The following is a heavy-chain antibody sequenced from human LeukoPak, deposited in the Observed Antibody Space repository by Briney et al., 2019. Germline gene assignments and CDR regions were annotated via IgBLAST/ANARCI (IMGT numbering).Heavy chain of an antibody. J-gene: IGHJ5*02. V-gene: IGHV4-4*07. CDR1: GGSISSYY. CDR2: IYTSGST. CDR3: AREGWHYDFWSGSLNNWFDP. D-gene: IGHD3-3*01. Sequence: SETLSLTCTVSGGSISSYYWSWIRQPAGKGLEWIGRIYTSGSTNYNPSLKSRVTMSVDTSKNQFSLKLSSVTAADTAVYYCAREGWHYDFWSGSLNNWFDPWGQGTLVTVSS.